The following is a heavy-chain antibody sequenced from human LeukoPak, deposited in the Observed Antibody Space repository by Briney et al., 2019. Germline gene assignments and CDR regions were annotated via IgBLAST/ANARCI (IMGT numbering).Heavy chain of an antibody. CDR1: GGSISSYY. D-gene: IGHD5-18*01. V-gene: IGHV4-59*01. Sequence: PSETLSLTCTVSGGSISSYYWSWIRQPPGKGLEWIGYIYYSGSTNYNPSLKSRVTISVDTSKNQFSLKLSSVTAADTAVYYCARERSGYSYGSYLYYYYMDVWGKGTTVTVSS. CDR3: ARERSGYSYGSYLYYYYMDV. CDR2: IYYSGST. J-gene: IGHJ6*03.